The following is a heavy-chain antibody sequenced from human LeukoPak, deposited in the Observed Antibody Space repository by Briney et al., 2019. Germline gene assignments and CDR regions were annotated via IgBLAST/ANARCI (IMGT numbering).Heavy chain of an antibody. V-gene: IGHV4-34*01. CDR2: INHSGST. CDR1: GGSFSGYY. D-gene: IGHD2-21*02. Sequence: SETLSLTCAVYGGSFSGYYCTWIRQPPGKGLEWIGEINHSGSTNYNPSLKSRVTISVDTSKNQFSLKLSSVTAADTAVYYCAREGRACGGGCYTARWYFDLWGRGTLVTVSS. CDR3: AREGRACGGGCYTARWYFDL. J-gene: IGHJ2*01.